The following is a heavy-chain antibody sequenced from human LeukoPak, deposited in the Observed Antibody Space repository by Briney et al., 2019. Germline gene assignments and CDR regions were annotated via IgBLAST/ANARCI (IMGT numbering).Heavy chain of an antibody. J-gene: IGHJ6*02. CDR1: GFTFTTYA. CDR3: ARGSYGMDV. CDR2: VSKSDGTT. V-gene: IGHV3-23*01. Sequence: GGSLRLSCAASGFTFTTYAMSWVRQAPGKGLEWVSSVSKSDGTTYYADSVKGRLTISRDNSKNTLHLQMNGLRAEDTAVYYCARGSYGMDVWGQGTMVTVSS.